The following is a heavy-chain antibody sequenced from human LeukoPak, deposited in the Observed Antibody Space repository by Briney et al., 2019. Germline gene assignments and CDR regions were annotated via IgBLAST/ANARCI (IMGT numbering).Heavy chain of an antibody. V-gene: IGHV1-18*01. Sequence: ASVKVSCKASGYTFTSYDINWVRQATGQGLEWMGWMNPNSGNTNYAQKLQGRVTMTTDTSTSTAYMELRSLRSDDTAVYYCARDSVFWSGYYTYDYWGQGTLVTVSS. J-gene: IGHJ4*02. CDR1: GYTFTSYD. D-gene: IGHD3-3*01. CDR2: MNPNSGNT. CDR3: ARDSVFWSGYYTYDY.